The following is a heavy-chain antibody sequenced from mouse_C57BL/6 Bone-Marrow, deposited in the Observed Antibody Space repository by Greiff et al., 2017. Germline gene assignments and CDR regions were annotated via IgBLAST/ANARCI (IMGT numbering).Heavy chain of an antibody. D-gene: IGHD2-5*01. V-gene: IGHV1-55*01. CDR2: IDPGSGST. CDR1: GYTFTSYW. CDR3: ARPYYSNYWYFDV. J-gene: IGHJ1*03. Sequence: QVQLQQPGAELVKPGASVKMSCKASGYTFTSYWITWVKQRTGQGLEWIGDIDPGSGSTNYNERFKSKATLTVDTSTSTAYMQLSSLTSEYSAVYYCARPYYSNYWYFDVWGTGTTVTVSS.